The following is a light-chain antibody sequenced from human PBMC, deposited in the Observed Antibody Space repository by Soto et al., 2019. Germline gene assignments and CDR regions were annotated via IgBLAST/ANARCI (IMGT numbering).Light chain of an antibody. V-gene: IGKV1-39*01. J-gene: IGKJ2*01. Sequence: DIQMTQSPSSLSASVGDRVTITCRTSQGIKSYLNWYQQKQGKAPKLLIYAASSLESGVPSRLSRSGSGTDFTLTISSLQPEDFATYYRQQSFTSPMSTFGQGTKVDIK. CDR2: AAS. CDR1: QGIKSY. CDR3: QQSFTSPMST.